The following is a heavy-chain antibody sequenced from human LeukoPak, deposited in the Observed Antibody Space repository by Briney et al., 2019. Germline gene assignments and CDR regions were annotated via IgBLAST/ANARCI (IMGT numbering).Heavy chain of an antibody. CDR1: GGSISSSSYY. J-gene: IGHJ4*02. Sequence: PSETLSLTCTVSGGSISSSSYYWGWIRQPPGKGLEWIGSIYYSGSTNYNPSLKSRVTISVDTSKNQFSLKLSSVTAADTAIYYCARDGRAGSLFAYWGQGTLVTVSS. CDR2: IYYSGST. V-gene: IGHV4-39*07. D-gene: IGHD6-19*01. CDR3: ARDGRAGSLFAY.